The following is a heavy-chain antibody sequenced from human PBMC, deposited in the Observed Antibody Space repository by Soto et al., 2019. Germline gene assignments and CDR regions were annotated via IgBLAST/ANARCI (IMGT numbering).Heavy chain of an antibody. CDR1: GGTFSSYA. CDR3: ARVLKGYYDSSGYAFDI. D-gene: IGHD3-22*01. V-gene: IGHV1-69*01. CDR2: IIPIFGTA. Sequence: QVQLVQSGVAVKKPGSSVKVACKASGGTFSSYAISWVRQAPGQGLEWMGGIIPIFGTANYAQKFQGRVPITADESTSTAYMELTSLRSEDTAVYYCARVLKGYYDSSGYAFDIWGQATMVTVSS. J-gene: IGHJ3*02.